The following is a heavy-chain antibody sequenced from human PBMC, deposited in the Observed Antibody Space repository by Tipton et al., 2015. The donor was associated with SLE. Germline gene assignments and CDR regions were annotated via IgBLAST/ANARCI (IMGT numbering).Heavy chain of an antibody. CDR3: ARGVSYSSIPLDYMDV. CDR1: GYTFTGYY. V-gene: IGHV1-2*02. J-gene: IGHJ6*03. Sequence: QLVQSGAEVKKPGSSVKVSCKASGYTFTGYYMHWVRQAPGQGLEWMGWINPNSGGTNYAQKFQGRVTMTRDTSISTAYMDLSRLRSDDTAVYSGARGVSYSSIPLDYMDVWGKGTTGTASS. D-gene: IGHD6-13*01. CDR2: INPNSGGT.